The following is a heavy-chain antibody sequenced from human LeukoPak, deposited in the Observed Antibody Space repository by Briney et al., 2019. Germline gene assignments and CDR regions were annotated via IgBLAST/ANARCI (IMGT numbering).Heavy chain of an antibody. V-gene: IGHV3-23*01. Sequence: GGSLRLSRAASGFTYSNDPMSWVRQAPGKGLEWVSVISGTGFSTFYADSVKGRFTLSRDNSKNTLYLQMNSLRAEDTAVYYCAKGETSGGTCYSPLDYWGQGTLVTVSS. J-gene: IGHJ4*02. CDR3: AKGETSGGTCYSPLDY. CDR2: ISGTGFST. D-gene: IGHD2-15*01. CDR1: GFTYSNDP.